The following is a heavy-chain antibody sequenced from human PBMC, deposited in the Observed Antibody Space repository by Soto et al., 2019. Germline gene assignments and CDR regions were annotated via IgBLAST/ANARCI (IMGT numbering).Heavy chain of an antibody. D-gene: IGHD3-16*02. CDR3: AKERVPYYDYVWGSYRSHTFDY. J-gene: IGHJ4*02. V-gene: IGHV4-31*03. Sequence: SETLSLTCTVSGGSISSGGYYWSWIRQHPGKGLEWIGYIYYSGSTYYNPSLKSRVTISVDTSKNQFSLKLSSVTAEDTAVYYCAKERVPYYDYVWGSYRSHTFDYWGQGTLVTVSS. CDR1: GGSISSGGYY. CDR2: IYYSGST.